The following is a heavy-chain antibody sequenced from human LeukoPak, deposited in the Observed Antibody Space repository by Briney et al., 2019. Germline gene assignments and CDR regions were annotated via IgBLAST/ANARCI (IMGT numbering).Heavy chain of an antibody. CDR2: IKSKTDNGTI. J-gene: IGHJ4*02. V-gene: IGHV3-15*01. D-gene: IGHD5-24*01. CDR3: TRDQTPYY. Sequence: GGSLRLSCAASGFTFNNAWMSWVRQAPGKGLDWVGRIKSKTDNGTIDYAAPVKGRFTISRDDSKNTLYLQMNSLKTEDTAVYYCTRDQTPYYWGQGTLVTVSS. CDR1: GFTFNNAW.